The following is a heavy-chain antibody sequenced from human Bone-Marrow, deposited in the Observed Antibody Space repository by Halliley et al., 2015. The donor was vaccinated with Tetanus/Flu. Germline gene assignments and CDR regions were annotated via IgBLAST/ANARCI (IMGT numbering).Heavy chain of an antibody. CDR2: IWYDGSKE. CDR3: ARDTWRPLWDYYAMDV. Sequence: SGFTFRSYGMHWVRQAPGKGLEWVAVIWYDGSKEYADSVKGHFTISRDNFNNTLYLQMSSLRAEDTAVYYCARDTWRPLWDYYAMDVWGQGTTVTISS. V-gene: IGHV3-33*01. J-gene: IGHJ6*01. D-gene: IGHD3-16*01. CDR1: GFTFRSYG.